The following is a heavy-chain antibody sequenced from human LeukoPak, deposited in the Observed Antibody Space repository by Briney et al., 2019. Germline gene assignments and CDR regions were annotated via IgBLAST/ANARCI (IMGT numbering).Heavy chain of an antibody. J-gene: IGHJ4*02. CDR1: GFTFSSYS. D-gene: IGHD2-2*01. CDR3: ARGLGSGSTK. Sequence: GGSLRLSCAASGFTFSSYSMNWVRQAPGKGLEWVSPISSSSSYIYYADSVKGRFTISRDNAKNSLYLQMTSLRAEGTAVYYCARGLGSGSTKWGQGTLVTVSS. V-gene: IGHV3-21*01. CDR2: ISSSSSYI.